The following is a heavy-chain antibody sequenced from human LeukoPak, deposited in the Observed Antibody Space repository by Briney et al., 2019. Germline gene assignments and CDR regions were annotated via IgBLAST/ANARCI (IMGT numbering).Heavy chain of an antibody. CDR2: IYPDDSDA. D-gene: IGHD6-13*01. CDR1: GYSFTGYW. J-gene: IGHJ6*02. V-gene: IGHV5-51*01. Sequence: GESLKISCKGSGYSFTGYWIGWVRQMPGKGLEWMGIIYPDDSDARYSPSFQGQVTISADKSISTAYLQWSSLRASDTAMYYCARQRAKQLYGHYYYYAMDVWGQGTTVTVSS. CDR3: ARQRAKQLYGHYYYYAMDV.